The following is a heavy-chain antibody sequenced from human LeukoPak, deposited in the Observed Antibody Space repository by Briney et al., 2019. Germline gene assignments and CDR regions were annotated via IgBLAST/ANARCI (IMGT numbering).Heavy chain of an antibody. J-gene: IGHJ5*02. V-gene: IGHV4-38-2*02. CDR2: IYFSGST. CDR3: ARDAAIGSGSYRFDP. Sequence: SETLSLTCTVSGYSISSGYHWGWIRQPPGKGLEWIGSIYFSGSTSYNPSLKSRVTISVDTSKNQFSLKLSCVTAADTAVYYCARDAAIGSGSYRFDPWGQGTLVTVSS. CDR1: GYSISSGYH. D-gene: IGHD3-10*01.